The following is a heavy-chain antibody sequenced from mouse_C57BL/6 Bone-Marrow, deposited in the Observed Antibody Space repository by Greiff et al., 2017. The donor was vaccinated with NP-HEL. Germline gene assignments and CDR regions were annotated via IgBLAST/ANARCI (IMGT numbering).Heavy chain of an antibody. CDR3: ARDLYYDGYWYFDV. J-gene: IGHJ1*03. CDR2: INPNNGGT. D-gene: IGHD1-1*01. Sequence: VQLQQSGPELVKPGASVKISCKASGYTFTDYYMNWVKQSHGKSLEWIGDINPNNGGTSYNQKFKGKATLTVDKSSSTAYMELRSLTSEDSAVYYCARDLYYDGYWYFDVWGTGTTVTVSS. CDR1: GYTFTDYY. V-gene: IGHV1-26*01.